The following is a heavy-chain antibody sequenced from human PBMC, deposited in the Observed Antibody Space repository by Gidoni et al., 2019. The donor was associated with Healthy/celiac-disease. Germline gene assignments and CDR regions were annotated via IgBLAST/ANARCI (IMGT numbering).Heavy chain of an antibody. CDR1: GFTFSSYG. CDR2: IWYDGSNK. D-gene: IGHD2-2*03. Sequence: QVQLVESGGGVVQPGRSLRLSCAASGFTFSSYGMHWVRQAPGKGLEWVAVIWYDGSNKYYADSVKGRFTISRDNSKNTLYLQMNSLRAEDTAVYYCARDLVDIVVVPELIGMDVWGQGTTVTVSS. J-gene: IGHJ6*02. V-gene: IGHV3-33*01. CDR3: ARDLVDIVVVPELIGMDV.